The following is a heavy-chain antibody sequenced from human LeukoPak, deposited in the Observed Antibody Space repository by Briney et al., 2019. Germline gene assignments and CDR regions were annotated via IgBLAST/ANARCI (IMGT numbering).Heavy chain of an antibody. Sequence: GESLKISCKGSGYSFTSYWIGWVRQMPGKGLEWMGIIYPGDSDTRYSPSFQGQVTISADKSISTAYLQWSSLKASDTATYYCARRGRGLPRHNWFDPWGQGTLVTVSS. CDR2: IYPGDSDT. J-gene: IGHJ5*02. D-gene: IGHD2-21*01. CDR1: GYSFTSYW. CDR3: ARRGRGLPRHNWFDP. V-gene: IGHV5-51*01.